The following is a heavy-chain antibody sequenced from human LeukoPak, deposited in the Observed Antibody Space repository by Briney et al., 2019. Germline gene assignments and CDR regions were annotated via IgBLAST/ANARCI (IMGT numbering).Heavy chain of an antibody. V-gene: IGHV4-61*02. CDR2: IYTSGST. D-gene: IGHD2-2*01. Sequence: SETLSLTCIVSSGSISSRSYYWGWIRQPAGKGLEWIGRIYTSGSTNYNPSLKSRVTMSVDTSKNQFSLKLSSVTAADTAVYYCARVGYCSSTSCYRGGYYYYGMDVWGQGTTVTVSS. CDR3: ARVGYCSSTSCYRGGYYYYGMDV. J-gene: IGHJ6*02. CDR1: SGSISSRSYY.